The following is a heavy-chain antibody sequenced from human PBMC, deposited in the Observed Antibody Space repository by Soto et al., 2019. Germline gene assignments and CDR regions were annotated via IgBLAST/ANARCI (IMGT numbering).Heavy chain of an antibody. Sequence: GESLKISCKGSGYSFTSYWIGWVRQMPGKGLEWMGIIYPGDSDTRYSPSLQGQVTISADKSISTAYLQWSSLKASDTAMYYCARHLSRPIYYYGSGSYYNNYYYYYGMDVWGQGTTVTVSS. CDR2: IYPGDSDT. CDR3: ARHLSRPIYYYGSGSYYNNYYYYYGMDV. V-gene: IGHV5-51*01. D-gene: IGHD3-10*01. J-gene: IGHJ6*02. CDR1: GYSFTSYW.